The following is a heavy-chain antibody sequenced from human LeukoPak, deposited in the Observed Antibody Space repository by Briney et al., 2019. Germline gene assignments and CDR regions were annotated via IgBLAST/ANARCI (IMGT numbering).Heavy chain of an antibody. V-gene: IGHV4-59*12. CDR2: IYYSGST. CDR1: GGSISSYY. J-gene: IGHJ5*02. D-gene: IGHD3-10*01. CDR3: AREATMVRGLSWFDP. Sequence: PSDTLSLTCTVSGGSISSYYWSWIRQPPGKGLEWIGYIYYSGSTSYNPSLKSRVTISIDTSKNQFSLKLSSVTAADTAVYYCAREATMVRGLSWFDPWGQGTLVTVSS.